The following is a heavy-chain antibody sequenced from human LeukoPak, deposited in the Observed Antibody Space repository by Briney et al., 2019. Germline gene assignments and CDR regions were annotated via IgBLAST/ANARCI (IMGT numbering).Heavy chain of an antibody. CDR1: GFTFSSYA. J-gene: IGHJ4*02. CDR3: AKDPTYDSSGYPTDY. CDR2: ISGSGGST. Sequence: GGSLRLSCAASGFTFSSYAMSWVRQAPGKGLEWVSAISGSGGSTYYADSVKGRFTISRDNSKNTLYLQMNSLRAEDTAVYYCAKDPTYDSSGYPTDYWGQGTLVTVSS. D-gene: IGHD3-22*01. V-gene: IGHV3-23*01.